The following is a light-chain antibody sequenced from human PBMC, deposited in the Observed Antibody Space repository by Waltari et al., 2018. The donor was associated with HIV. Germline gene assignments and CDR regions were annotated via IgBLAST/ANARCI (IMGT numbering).Light chain of an antibody. V-gene: IGKV1-9*01. Sequence: DTQLTQSPSFLSASAGDRVTITCRASQGISSYLGWYQQKPGKTPKLLIYAASTLQSGVPSRFSGSGSGTEFTLTISSLQPEDFATYYCQQLNSYPGTFGQGTKVEIK. CDR3: QQLNSYPGT. CDR1: QGISSY. J-gene: IGKJ1*01. CDR2: AAS.